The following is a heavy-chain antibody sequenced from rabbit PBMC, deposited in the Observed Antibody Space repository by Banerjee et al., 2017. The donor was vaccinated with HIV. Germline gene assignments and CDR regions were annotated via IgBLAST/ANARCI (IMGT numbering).Heavy chain of an antibody. CDR2: IATGSGSA. V-gene: IGHV1S45*01. D-gene: IGHD1-1*01. Sequence: QEQLGASGGGLVQPEGSLTLTCTASGFSFSSSYVMCRVRQAPGKGLELIACIATGSGSAYYASWAKGRFTSSKSSSTTVTLQMTSLTAADTATYFCARDASRTGLWGQGTLVPVS. J-gene: IGHJ4*01. CDR3: ARDASRTGL. CDR1: GFSFSSSYV.